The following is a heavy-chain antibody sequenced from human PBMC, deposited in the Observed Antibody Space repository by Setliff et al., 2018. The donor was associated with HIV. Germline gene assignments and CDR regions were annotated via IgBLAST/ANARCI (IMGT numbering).Heavy chain of an antibody. Sequence: SETLSLTCIVSGGSISSSSYYWGWIRQPPGKGLEWIGTVYYSGSTYYNPSLKSRVTISVDTSENQFSPKLSSVTAADTAVYYCARDGYSSSWYVISGSFDYWGQGSLVTV. D-gene: IGHD6-13*01. CDR1: GGSISSSSYY. V-gene: IGHV4-39*07. CDR3: ARDGYSSSWYVISGSFDY. J-gene: IGHJ4*02. CDR2: VYYSGST.